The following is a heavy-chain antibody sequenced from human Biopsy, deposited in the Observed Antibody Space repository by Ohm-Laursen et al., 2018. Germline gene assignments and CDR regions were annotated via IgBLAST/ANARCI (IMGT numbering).Heavy chain of an antibody. V-gene: IGHV3-48*01. J-gene: IGHJ4*02. CDR2: ISSGSSPI. Sequence: SLRLSCAAPGFDFSDYSMSWVRQAPGKGLEWVSFISSGSSPIYYADSVKGRFTISRDDAKNSLYLQMNSLRAEDTAVYYCARGRTGGWGQGTLVTVSS. CDR3: ARGRTGG. D-gene: IGHD1/OR15-1a*01. CDR1: GFDFSDYS.